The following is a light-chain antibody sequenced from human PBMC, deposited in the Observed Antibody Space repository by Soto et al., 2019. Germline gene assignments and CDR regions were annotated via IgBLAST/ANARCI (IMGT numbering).Light chain of an antibody. J-gene: IGKJ2*01. V-gene: IGKV3-15*01. Sequence: EIVMTQSPATLSVSPGERVTLSCRASQNINNYLAWYQQNPGQAPRLLISGASTRATGIQARFSGSGSGTEFTLTISSLQSEDLAVYYCQQYNNWPLTFGQGTKLEIK. CDR3: QQYNNWPLT. CDR1: QNINNY. CDR2: GAS.